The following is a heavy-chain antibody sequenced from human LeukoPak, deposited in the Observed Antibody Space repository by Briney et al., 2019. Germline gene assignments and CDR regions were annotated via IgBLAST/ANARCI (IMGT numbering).Heavy chain of an antibody. CDR1: GGSISSYY. V-gene: IGHV4-4*07. D-gene: IGHD3-3*01. J-gene: IGHJ4*02. CDR3: ARDNSDFWSGPNLDY. Sequence: SSETLSLTCTVSGGSISSYYWSWIRQPAGKGLEWIGRIYTSGSTNYNPSLKSRVTMSVDTSKNQLSLKLSSVTAADTAVYYCARDNSDFWSGPNLDYWGQGTLVTVSS. CDR2: IYTSGST.